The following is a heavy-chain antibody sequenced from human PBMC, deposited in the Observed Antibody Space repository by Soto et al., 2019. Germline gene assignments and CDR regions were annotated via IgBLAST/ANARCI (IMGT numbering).Heavy chain of an antibody. CDR3: ARGSPRRRFLEWLLYEDFDY. J-gene: IGHJ4*02. D-gene: IGHD3-3*01. Sequence: ASVKVYCKASGYTFTGYYMHWLRQAPGQGLEWMGWINPNSGGTNYAQKFQGRVTMTRDTSISTAYMELSRLRSDDTAVYYCARGSPRRRFLEWLLYEDFDYWGQGTLVTVSS. CDR1: GYTFTGYY. CDR2: INPNSGGT. V-gene: IGHV1-2*02.